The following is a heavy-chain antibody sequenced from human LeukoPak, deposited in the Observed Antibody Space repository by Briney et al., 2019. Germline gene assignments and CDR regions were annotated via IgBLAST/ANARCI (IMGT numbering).Heavy chain of an antibody. J-gene: IGHJ4*02. CDR1: GGTFSSYA. Sequence: SVKVSCKASGGTFSSYAISWVRQAPGQGLEWMGRIIPILGIANYAQKFQGRITMTRNTSISTAYMELSSLRSEDTAVYYCARGLRLASYSSGWYGTGGYWGQGTLVTVSS. V-gene: IGHV1-69*04. D-gene: IGHD6-19*01. CDR2: IIPILGIA. CDR3: ARGLRLASYSSGWYGTGGY.